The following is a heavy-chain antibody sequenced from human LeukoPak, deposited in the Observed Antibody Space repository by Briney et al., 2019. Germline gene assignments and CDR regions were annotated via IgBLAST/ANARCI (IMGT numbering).Heavy chain of an antibody. CDR2: ISSSSSPI. V-gene: IGHV3-48*01. D-gene: IGHD2-15*01. Sequence: GGSLRLSCAASGFTFTRYIMNWVRQAPGKGLEWISYISSSSSPIYYAASVRGRFTISRDTSGSTLYLQMNSLRAEDAAVYYCAKAPVTSCRGAFCYPFDYWGQGTLVTVSS. J-gene: IGHJ4*02. CDR3: AKAPVTSCRGAFCYPFDY. CDR1: GFTFTRYI.